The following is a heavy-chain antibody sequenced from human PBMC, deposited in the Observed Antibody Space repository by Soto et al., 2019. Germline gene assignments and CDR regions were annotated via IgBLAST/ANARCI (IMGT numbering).Heavy chain of an antibody. CDR3: SREVAATPHCDY. D-gene: IGHD2-15*01. CDR1: GASISSDGHY. V-gene: IGHV4-31*03. Sequence: QVQLQESGPGLVKPSQTLSLTCTVSGASISSDGHYWSWIRQHPGKGLEWIGYVYYGLSTYYNPSLKSRVTISIDTAKNQFPLKLSSVTAADTAVYYCSREVAATPHCDYWGQGTLVTVSS. J-gene: IGHJ4*02. CDR2: VYYGLST.